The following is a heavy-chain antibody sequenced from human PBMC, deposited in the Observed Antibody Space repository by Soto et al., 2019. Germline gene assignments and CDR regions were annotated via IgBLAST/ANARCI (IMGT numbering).Heavy chain of an antibody. V-gene: IGHV1-18*01. J-gene: IGHJ4*02. CDR2: INPSGGST. Sequence: ASVKVSCKASGYTLSTYVISWVRQAPGQGLEWMGRINPSGGSTSYAQKFQGRVTMTTDTSTSTAYMELRSLRSDDTAVYYCARAIAENSFDYWGQGTLVTVSS. CDR3: ARAIAENSFDY. CDR1: GYTLSTYV. D-gene: IGHD6-13*01.